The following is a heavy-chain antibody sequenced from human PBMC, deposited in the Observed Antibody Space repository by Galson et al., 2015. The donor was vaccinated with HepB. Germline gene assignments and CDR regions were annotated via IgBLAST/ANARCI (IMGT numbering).Heavy chain of an antibody. D-gene: IGHD2-15*01. CDR3: ARAHCSGGSCYSGLSNAFDI. Sequence: SVKVSCKASGGTFSSYAISWVRRAPGQGLEWMGGIIPIFGTANYAQKFQGRVTITADESTSTAYMELSSLRSEDTAVYYCARAHCSGGSCYSGLSNAFDIWGQGTMVTVSS. CDR1: GGTFSSYA. J-gene: IGHJ3*02. CDR2: IIPIFGTA. V-gene: IGHV1-69*01.